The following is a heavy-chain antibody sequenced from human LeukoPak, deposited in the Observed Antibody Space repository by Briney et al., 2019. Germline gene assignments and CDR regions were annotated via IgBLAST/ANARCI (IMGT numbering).Heavy chain of an antibody. CDR3: ARVRLDNTMNFDY. Sequence: ASVKVSCKASGYTFTSYAITWVRQAPGQGLEWMGWISASKGSTNYAQKLQGRVTMTTDTSTTTAYMELRSLRSDDTAVCYCARVRLDNTMNFDYWGQGTLVTVSS. CDR2: ISASKGST. D-gene: IGHD3-22*01. CDR1: GYTFTSYA. V-gene: IGHV1-18*01. J-gene: IGHJ4*02.